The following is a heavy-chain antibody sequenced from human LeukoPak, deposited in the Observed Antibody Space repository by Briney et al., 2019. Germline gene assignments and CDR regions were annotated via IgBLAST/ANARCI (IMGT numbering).Heavy chain of an antibody. D-gene: IGHD3/OR15-3a*01. CDR3: ARSGVLDSTPGAFDI. CDR1: GHTVPSFY. CDR2: INPTPRTT. V-gene: IGHV1-46*01. J-gene: IGHJ3*02. Sequence: GASVKESCKASGHTVPSFYMHGLRRAPGQRVQRIGIINPTPRTTIYKLQYQSRVTMSRDTSTSTVYMELSSLRSEDTAVYYCARSGVLDSTPGAFDIWGQGTMVTVSS.